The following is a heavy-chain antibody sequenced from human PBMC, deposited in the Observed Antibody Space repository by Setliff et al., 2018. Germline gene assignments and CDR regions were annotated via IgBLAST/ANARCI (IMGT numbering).Heavy chain of an antibody. CDR1: GYPFVGYY. V-gene: IGHV1-2*02. CDR3: AKQGDLAFDY. Sequence: ASVKVSCKTSGYPFVGYYIYWMRQAPGQGPEWMGWIDPKSGRTKYAVKFQGRVTMTRDTSINTIYMEVSSLTSDDTAMYYCAKQGDLAFDYWGQGTQITVSS. J-gene: IGHJ4*02. D-gene: IGHD3-16*01. CDR2: IDPKSGRT.